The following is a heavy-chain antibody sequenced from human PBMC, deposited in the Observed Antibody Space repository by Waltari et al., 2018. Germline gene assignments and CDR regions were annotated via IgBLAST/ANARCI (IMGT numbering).Heavy chain of an antibody. CDR2: FSSSSSFI. CDR3: VRSDYGDYVGGYY. Sequence: VQLVESGGGLVKPGGSLTLSCAASGFTFSGYTMSWVRQTPGTRLGGVPSFSSSSSFIYYGDSVKGRVTSSRDNAKNSLFLQMNSLRAEDTSVYYCVRSDYGDYVGGYYWGQGTVVTVSS. CDR1: GFTFSGYT. D-gene: IGHD4-17*01. V-gene: IGHV3-21*01. J-gene: IGHJ4*02.